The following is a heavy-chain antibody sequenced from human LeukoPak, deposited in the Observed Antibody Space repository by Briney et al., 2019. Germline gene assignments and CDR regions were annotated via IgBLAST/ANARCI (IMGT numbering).Heavy chain of an antibody. J-gene: IGHJ4*02. CDR2: INNDGTAT. CDR3: ANFLGGHGDPGFDY. Sequence: PGGSLRLSCAASGFTFSAYWMHWVRQVPGKGLVWVSRINNDGTATFFADSVKGRFTISRDNSKNTLYLQMNSLRAEDTAVYYCANFLGGHGDPGFDYWGQGTLVTVSS. CDR1: GFTFSAYW. D-gene: IGHD4-17*01. V-gene: IGHV3-74*01.